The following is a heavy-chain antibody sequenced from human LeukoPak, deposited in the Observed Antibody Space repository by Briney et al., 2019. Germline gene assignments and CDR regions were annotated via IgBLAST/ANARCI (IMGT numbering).Heavy chain of an antibody. Sequence: SQTLSLTCAISGDSVSSNSAAWNWIRQSPSRGLEWLGRTYYRSKWYNDYAESVKSRITINPDTSKNHFSLQLTSVTPEDTAVYYCARTLGYCSSTSCYRPRNMDVWGKGTTVTVSS. J-gene: IGHJ6*03. CDR1: GDSVSSNSAA. CDR2: TYYRSKWYN. CDR3: ARTLGYCSSTSCYRPRNMDV. D-gene: IGHD2-2*01. V-gene: IGHV6-1*01.